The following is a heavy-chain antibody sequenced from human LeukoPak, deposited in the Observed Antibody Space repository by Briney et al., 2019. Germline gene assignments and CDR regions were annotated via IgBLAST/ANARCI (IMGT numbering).Heavy chain of an antibody. D-gene: IGHD3-16*01. CDR2: IYTSGST. Sequence: SETLSLTCTVSGGSISSYYWSWIRQPAGKGLEWIGRIYTSGSTNYNPSLKSRVTMSVDTSKNQCTLKLNSVTAADTAVYYCARVGDYALKDWGQGTLVTVSS. CDR1: GGSISSYY. V-gene: IGHV4-4*07. CDR3: ARVGDYALKD. J-gene: IGHJ4*02.